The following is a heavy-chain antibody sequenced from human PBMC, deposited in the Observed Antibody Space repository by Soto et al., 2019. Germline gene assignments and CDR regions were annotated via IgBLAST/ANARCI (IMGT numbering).Heavy chain of an antibody. Sequence: SETLSLTCAVYGGSFSGYYWSWIRQPPGKGLEWIGEINHSGSTNYNPSLKSRVTISVDTSKNQFSLKLSSLTAADTAVYYCASLDYGSGKLDYWGQGTLVTVSS. D-gene: IGHD3-10*01. J-gene: IGHJ4*02. V-gene: IGHV4-34*01. CDR3: ASLDYGSGKLDY. CDR1: GGSFSGYY. CDR2: INHSGST.